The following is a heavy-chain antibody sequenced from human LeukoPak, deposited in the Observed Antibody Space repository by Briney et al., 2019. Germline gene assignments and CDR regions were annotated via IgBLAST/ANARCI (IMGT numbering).Heavy chain of an antibody. V-gene: IGHV3-23*01. J-gene: IGHJ4*02. Sequence: GGSLRLSCAASGFTFSSYAMSWVRQAPGKGLEWVSAISGSGGSTYYADSVKGRFTISRDNSKNTLYLQMNSLRAEDTAVYYCAKDSRLGLPVRYGSGSYPIPTLDYWGQGTLVTVSS. CDR3: AKDSRLGLPVRYGSGSYPIPTLDY. CDR1: GFTFSSYA. CDR2: ISGSGGST. D-gene: IGHD3-10*01.